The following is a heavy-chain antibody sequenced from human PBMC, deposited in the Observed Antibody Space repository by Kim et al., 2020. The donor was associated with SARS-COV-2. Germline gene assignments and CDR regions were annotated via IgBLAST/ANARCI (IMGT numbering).Heavy chain of an antibody. CDR2: FNPEDGET. J-gene: IGHJ2*01. CDR3: ASGPRVFGGGCFLSL. D-gene: IGHD3-16*01. V-gene: IGHV1-24*01. CDR1: GYTFTEFS. Sequence: ASVKVSCKASGYTFTEFSMHWVRQAPGQGLEWMGGFNPEDGETSYAQKFQGRVTMTEDTSTDTAYMELSSLRSEDTAVYYCASGPRVFGGGCFLSLW.